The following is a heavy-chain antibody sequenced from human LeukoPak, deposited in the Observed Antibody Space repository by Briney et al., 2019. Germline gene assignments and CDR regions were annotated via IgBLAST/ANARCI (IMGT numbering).Heavy chain of an antibody. Sequence: GGSLRLSCAASGFTFSSYWMSWVRQAPGKGLEWVANIKQDGSEKYYVDSVKGRFTISRDNAKNSLYLQMNSLRAEDTAVYYCAREFYGIAAAGSLNYYYMDVWGKGTTVTISS. J-gene: IGHJ6*03. CDR3: AREFYGIAAAGSLNYYYMDV. V-gene: IGHV3-7*01. CDR1: GFTFSSYW. D-gene: IGHD6-13*01. CDR2: IKQDGSEK.